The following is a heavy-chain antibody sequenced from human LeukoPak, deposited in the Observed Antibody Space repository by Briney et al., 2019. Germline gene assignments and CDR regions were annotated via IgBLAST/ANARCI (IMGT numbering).Heavy chain of an antibody. CDR2: INHSGST. CDR1: GGSFSGYY. Sequence: SETLSLTCAVYGGSFSGYYWSWIRQPPGKGLEWLGEINHSGSTNYNPSLKSRVTISVDTSKNQFSLKLSSVTAADTAVYYCARRIGQWLPNYYFDYWGQGTLVTVSS. CDR3: ARRIGQWLPNYYFDY. J-gene: IGHJ4*02. V-gene: IGHV4-34*01. D-gene: IGHD6-19*01.